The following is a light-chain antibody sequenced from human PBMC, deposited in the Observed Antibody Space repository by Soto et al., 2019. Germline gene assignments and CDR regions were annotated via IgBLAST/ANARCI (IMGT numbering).Light chain of an antibody. Sequence: DIQMTQSPSSLCASVGDRVTITCRASQGISNYLAWYQQKPGKVPKVLIYAASTLQSGVPSRFSGSGSGTDLNLTISSLQPEDVATYYCQKYDRAPYTFGQGTKLEIK. CDR1: QGISNY. V-gene: IGKV1-27*01. J-gene: IGKJ2*01. CDR2: AAS. CDR3: QKYDRAPYT.